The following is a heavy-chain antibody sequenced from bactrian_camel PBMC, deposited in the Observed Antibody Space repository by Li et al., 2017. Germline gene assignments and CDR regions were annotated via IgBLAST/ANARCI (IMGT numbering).Heavy chain of an antibody. CDR2: IALDGRT. Sequence: HVQLVESGGGLVQPGGSLRLSCEASGDTFSSFSLAWFRQGVDKKREGVACIALDGRTGYTDSVKGRFTISQDIAKNTLYLQMNSLNTEDTAMYYCAAAAGLFGGTCVDVRSVDYWGQGTQVTVS. J-gene: IGHJ4*01. D-gene: IGHD3*01. CDR1: GDTFSSFS. V-gene: IGHV3S53*01. CDR3: AAAAGLFGGTCVDVRSVDY.